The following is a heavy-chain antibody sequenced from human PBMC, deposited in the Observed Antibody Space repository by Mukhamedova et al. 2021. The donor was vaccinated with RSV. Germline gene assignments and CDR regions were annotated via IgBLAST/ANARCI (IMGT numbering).Heavy chain of an antibody. CDR2: IKGKIDGGAT. Sequence: GRIKGKIDGGATDYAAPVKGRFTISRDDSKNTVSLQMNSLKTEDTAVYYCTTDRLRGDLHCTNNNCQFQHWGQGALATVSS. V-gene: IGHV3-15*01. J-gene: IGHJ1*01. D-gene: IGHD2-8*01. CDR3: TTDRLRGDLHCTNNNCQFQH.